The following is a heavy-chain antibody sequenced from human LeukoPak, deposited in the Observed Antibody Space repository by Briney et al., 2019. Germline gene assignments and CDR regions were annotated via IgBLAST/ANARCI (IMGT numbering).Heavy chain of an antibody. CDR2: IYYSGSA. J-gene: IGHJ4*02. Sequence: SETLSLTCTVSGGSFSDYSWSWIRQPPGKGLEWIGNIYYSGSANHNPSLKSRVTISRDTSKNQFSLKLTSVTTADTAVYYCARAGGVKTAALDLDYWGQGTLVTVSS. CDR3: ARAGGVKTAALDLDY. CDR1: GGSFSDYS. D-gene: IGHD6-25*01. V-gene: IGHV4-59*01.